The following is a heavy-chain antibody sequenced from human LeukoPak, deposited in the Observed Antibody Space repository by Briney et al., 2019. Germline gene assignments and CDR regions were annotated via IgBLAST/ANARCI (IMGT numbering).Heavy chain of an antibody. J-gene: IGHJ4*02. V-gene: IGHV3-21*01. D-gene: IGHD7-27*01. CDR3: ARDGGGELGTFFDY. CDR2: ISSSSSYM. CDR1: GFTLSSYS. Sequence: GGSLRLSCAASGFTLSSYSMSWVRQAPGKGLEWVSFISSSSSYMYYADSVKGRFTISRDNSKNTLYLQMNSLRAEDTAVYYCARDGGGELGTFFDYWGQGTLVTVSS.